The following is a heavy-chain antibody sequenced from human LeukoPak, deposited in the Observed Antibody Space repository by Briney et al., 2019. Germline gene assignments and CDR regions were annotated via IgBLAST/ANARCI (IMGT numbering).Heavy chain of an antibody. D-gene: IGHD3-22*01. Sequence: GGSLRLSCAASGFTFSSYWMSWVRQAPGKGLEWVANIKQDGSEKYYVDSVKVRFTISRDYAKNSLYLQMNSLRAEDTAVYYCARARTTSGYYVDDAFDIWGQGTMVTVSS. CDR2: IKQDGSEK. CDR1: GFTFSSYW. CDR3: ARARTTSGYYVDDAFDI. V-gene: IGHV3-7*01. J-gene: IGHJ3*02.